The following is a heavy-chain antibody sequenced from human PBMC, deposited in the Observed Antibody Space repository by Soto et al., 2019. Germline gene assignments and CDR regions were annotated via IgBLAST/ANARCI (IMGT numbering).Heavy chain of an antibody. CDR3: ARFGSQTGDPDSSSWNVQYYGMDV. J-gene: IGHJ6*02. D-gene: IGHD6-13*01. V-gene: IGHV3-13*04. CDR1: GFTFSSYD. Sequence: GGSLRLSCAASGFTFSSYDMHWVRQATGKGLEWVSAIGTAGDTYYPGSVKGRFTISRENAKNSLYLQMNSLRAGDTAVYYCARFGSQTGDPDSSSWNVQYYGMDVWGQGTTVTVSS. CDR2: IGTAGDT.